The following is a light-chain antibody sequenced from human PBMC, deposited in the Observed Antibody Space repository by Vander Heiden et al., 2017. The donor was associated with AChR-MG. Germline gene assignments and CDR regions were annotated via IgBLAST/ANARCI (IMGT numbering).Light chain of an antibody. CDR1: QRISTW. Sequence: DIQMTQSPSSVSASVGDRVTITCRVSQRISTWLAWYQQKPGKAPKLLIYAESNLESGVPSRFSGSGSGTDFTLTISSLQPEDSAIYYCQETNSFPVTTFGQGTRLEIK. CDR3: QETNSFPVTT. CDR2: AES. V-gene: IGKV1-12*01. J-gene: IGKJ5*01.